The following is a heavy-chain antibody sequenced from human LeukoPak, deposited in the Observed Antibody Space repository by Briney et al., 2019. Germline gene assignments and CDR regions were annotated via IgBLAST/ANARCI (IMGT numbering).Heavy chain of an antibody. CDR2: IYHSGST. CDR1: GGPLSGGFT. Sequence: PSETLSLTCAVSGGPLSGGFTWSWIRQPLGKGLGWIGFIYHSGSTYYNPSLKSRVTISIDTSKNQVSLNLTSVTAADTAMYFCARGDYGGLGAWGQGILVTVSS. V-gene: IGHV4-30-2*01. D-gene: IGHD4-23*01. J-gene: IGHJ5*02. CDR3: ARGDYGGLGA.